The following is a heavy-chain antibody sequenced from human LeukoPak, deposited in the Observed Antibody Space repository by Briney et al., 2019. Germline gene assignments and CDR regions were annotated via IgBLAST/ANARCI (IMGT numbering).Heavy chain of an antibody. Sequence: PGGSLRLSCAASGFTFSSYSVNWVRQAPGKGLEWVSSISSSSSYIYYADSVKGRFTISRDNAKNSLYLQMNSLRAEDTAVYYCARDNWVVVAAADYWGQGTLVTVSS. D-gene: IGHD2-15*01. CDR1: GFTFSSYS. V-gene: IGHV3-21*01. CDR2: ISSSSSYI. CDR3: ARDNWVVVAAADY. J-gene: IGHJ4*02.